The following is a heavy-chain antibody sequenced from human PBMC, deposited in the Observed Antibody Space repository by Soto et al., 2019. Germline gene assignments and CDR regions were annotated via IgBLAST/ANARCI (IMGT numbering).Heavy chain of an antibody. CDR1: GGSFSGYY. J-gene: IGHJ4*02. D-gene: IGHD3-10*01. V-gene: IGHV4-34*01. Sequence: SETLSITCAVYGGSFSGYYWSWIRQPPGKGLEWIGEINHSGSTNYNPSLKSRVTISVDTSKNQFSLKLSSVTAADTAVYYCARAPVGSSNDYWGQGTLVTV. CDR3: ARAPVGSSNDY. CDR2: INHSGST.